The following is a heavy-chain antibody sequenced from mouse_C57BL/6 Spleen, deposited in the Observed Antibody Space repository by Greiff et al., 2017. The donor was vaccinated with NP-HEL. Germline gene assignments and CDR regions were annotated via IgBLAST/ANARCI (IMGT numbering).Heavy chain of an antibody. CDR3: ARRGWDGPHWYFDV. D-gene: IGHD4-1*01. J-gene: IGHJ1*03. CDR2: ISNLAYSI. V-gene: IGHV5-15*01. Sequence: EVQLVESGGGLVQPGGSLKLSCAASGFTFSDYGMAWVRQAPRKGPEWVAFISNLAYSIYYADTVTGRFTISRENAKNTLYLEMSSLRSEDTAMYYCARRGWDGPHWYFDVWGTGTTVTVSS. CDR1: GFTFSDYG.